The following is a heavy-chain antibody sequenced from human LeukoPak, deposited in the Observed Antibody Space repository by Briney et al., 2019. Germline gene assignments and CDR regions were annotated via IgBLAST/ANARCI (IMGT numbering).Heavy chain of an antibody. CDR2: IKHDGSEK. D-gene: IGHD3-22*01. CDR1: GFSFSNYW. Sequence: GGSLRLSCAASGFSFSNYWMSWVRQTPEKGLEWVANIKHDGSEKYYVDSVKGRFTISRDNAKNSLYLQVNSLRAEDTAVYYCARAYYDSSGYYYVYFDYWGQGTLVTVSS. CDR3: ARAYYDSSGYYYVYFDY. J-gene: IGHJ4*02. V-gene: IGHV3-7*01.